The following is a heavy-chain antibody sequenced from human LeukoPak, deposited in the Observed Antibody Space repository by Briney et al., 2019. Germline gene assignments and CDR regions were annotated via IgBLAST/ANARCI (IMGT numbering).Heavy chain of an antibody. V-gene: IGHV3-23*01. D-gene: IGHD3-3*01. Sequence: PGGSLRLSCAGSGFAFSSYPMSWVRQAPGKGLQWVSAMSGGGGTTYYADSVKGRFTISRDNAKNSLNLQMNSLRAEDTAVYYCARGYDQRGYYYYAMDVWGQGATVTVSS. CDR2: MSGGGGTT. CDR1: GFAFSSYP. CDR3: ARGYDQRGYYYYAMDV. J-gene: IGHJ6*02.